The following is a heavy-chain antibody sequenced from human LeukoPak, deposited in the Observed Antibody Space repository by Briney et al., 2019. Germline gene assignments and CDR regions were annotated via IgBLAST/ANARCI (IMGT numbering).Heavy chain of an antibody. D-gene: IGHD4-17*01. CDR3: AKHDYGDFLDY. CDR1: GFTFSSCA. CDR2: ITGSVVST. Sequence: GGSLRLSCAASGFTFSSCAMSWVRQAPGKGLEWVSAITGSVVSTYYADSVKGRFTISRDNSKNTLYLQMNSLRAEVTAVYYCAKHDYGDFLDYWGQGTLVSVSS. V-gene: IGHV3-23*01. J-gene: IGHJ4*02.